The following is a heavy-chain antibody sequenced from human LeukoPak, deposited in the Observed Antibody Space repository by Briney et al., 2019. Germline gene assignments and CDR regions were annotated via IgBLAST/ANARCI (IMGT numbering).Heavy chain of an antibody. CDR3: ARVESGDYYDSSGYRMAFDY. Sequence: ASVKVSCKASGYTFTGYYMHWVRQAPGQGLEWMGWINPNSGGTNYAQKFQGRVTMTRDTSISTAYMELSRLRSDDTAVYYCARVESGDYYDSSGYRMAFDYWGQGTLVTVSS. CDR1: GYTFTGYY. J-gene: IGHJ4*02. D-gene: IGHD3-22*01. V-gene: IGHV1-2*02. CDR2: INPNSGGT.